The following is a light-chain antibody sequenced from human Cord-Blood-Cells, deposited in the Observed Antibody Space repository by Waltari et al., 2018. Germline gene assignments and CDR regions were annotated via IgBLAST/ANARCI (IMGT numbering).Light chain of an antibody. V-gene: IGLV2-14*01. J-gene: IGLJ1*01. CDR2: DVS. CDR1: SSDVGGYHY. Sequence: QSALTQPASVSGSPGQSITISCTGTSSDVGGYHYVSWYQQHPGKAPKLMIYDVSNRASGVSYRFSCFKSGNTASLTISWLQAEDEADYYCSSYTSSSTYVFGTGTKVTVL. CDR3: SSYTSSSTYV.